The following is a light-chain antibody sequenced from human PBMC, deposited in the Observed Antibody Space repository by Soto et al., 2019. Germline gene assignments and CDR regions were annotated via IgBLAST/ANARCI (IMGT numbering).Light chain of an antibody. CDR1: QSVTNW. J-gene: IGKJ2*01. CDR3: QQYTTYPYT. Sequence: DIQMTQSPSTLSASVGDRVTITCRASQSVTNWLAWYQQKPGKAPNLLIYDASRLQSGIPSRFSGSGSGTKFTLTISSLQPDDFATYCCQQYTTYPYTFGQGTKLEIK. V-gene: IGKV1-5*01. CDR2: DAS.